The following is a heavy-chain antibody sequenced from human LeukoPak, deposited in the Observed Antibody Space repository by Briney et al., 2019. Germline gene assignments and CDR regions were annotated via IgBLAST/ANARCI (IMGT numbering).Heavy chain of an antibody. J-gene: IGHJ3*02. D-gene: IGHD3-10*01. Sequence: PGGSLRLSCAVSGFTFSSYWMHWVRQVPGKGLVWVSRINSDGSSTSYADSVKGRFTISRDNAKNTLYVQMNSLRAEDTAVYYCSPGSGHAFDIWGRGTMVTVSS. V-gene: IGHV3-74*01. CDR1: GFTFSSYW. CDR3: SPGSGHAFDI. CDR2: INSDGSST.